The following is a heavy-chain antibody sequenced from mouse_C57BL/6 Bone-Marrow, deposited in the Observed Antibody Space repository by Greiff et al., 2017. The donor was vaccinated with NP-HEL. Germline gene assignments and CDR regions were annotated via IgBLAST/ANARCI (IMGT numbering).Heavy chain of an antibody. V-gene: IGHV2-2*01. J-gene: IGHJ4*01. CDR1: GFSLTSYG. Sequence: VQVVESGPGLVQPSQSLSITCTVSGFSLTSYGVHWVRQSPGKGLEWLGVIWSGGSTDYNAAFISRLSISKDNSKSQVFCKMNSLQADDTAIYYCARNPPHYYGSSYDYAMDYWGQGTSVTVSS. CDR3: ARNPPHYYGSSYDYAMDY. D-gene: IGHD1-1*01. CDR2: IWSGGST.